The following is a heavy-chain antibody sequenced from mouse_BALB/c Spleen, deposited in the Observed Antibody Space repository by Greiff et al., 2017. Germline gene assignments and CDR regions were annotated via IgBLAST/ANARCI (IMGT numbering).Heavy chain of an antibody. CDR3: AREGQGFAY. D-gene: IGHD3-3*01. CDR2: IYPGDGDT. V-gene: IGHV1-87*01. J-gene: IGHJ3*01. Sequence: QVQLQQSGAELARPGASVKLSCKASGYTFTSYWMQWVKQRPGQCLEWIGAIYPGDGDTRYTQKFKGKATLTADKSSSTAYMQLSSLASEDSAVYYCAREGQGFAYWGQGTLVTVSA. CDR1: GYTFTSYW.